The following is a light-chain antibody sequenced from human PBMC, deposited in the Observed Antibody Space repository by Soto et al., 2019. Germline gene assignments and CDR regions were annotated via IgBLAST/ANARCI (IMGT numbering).Light chain of an antibody. CDR1: QSISNY. CDR3: QQLRSYPST. V-gene: IGKV1-39*01. Sequence: DIQMTQSPSSLSASVGDRVTITCRASQSISNYLNWYQQRPGKAPNLLIYAASTLQSGVPSRFSGSGFGTDFTLTISSLQAEDFASYYCQQLRSYPSTFGGGTKVEIK. J-gene: IGKJ4*01. CDR2: AAS.